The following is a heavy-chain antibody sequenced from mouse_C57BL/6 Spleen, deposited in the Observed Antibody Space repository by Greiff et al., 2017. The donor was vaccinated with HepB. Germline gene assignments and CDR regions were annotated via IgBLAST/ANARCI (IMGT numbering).Heavy chain of an antibody. CDR1: GYTFTSYW. J-gene: IGHJ3*01. Sequence: VQLQQPGAELVRPGSSVKLSCKASGYTFTSYWMDWVKQRPGQGLEWIGNIYPSDSETHYNQKFKDKATLTVDKSSSTAYMQLSSLTSEDSAVYYCARKEGYYLAYWGQGTLVTFSA. CDR2: IYPSDSET. CDR3: ARKEGYYLAY. V-gene: IGHV1-61*01. D-gene: IGHD2-3*01.